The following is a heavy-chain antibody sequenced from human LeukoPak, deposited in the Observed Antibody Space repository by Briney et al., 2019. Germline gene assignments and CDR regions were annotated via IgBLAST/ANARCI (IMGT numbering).Heavy chain of an antibody. CDR2: IYHGGST. CDR3: ASSGSYYNIGFDY. J-gene: IGHJ4*02. CDR1: GGSVSGGDYY. Sequence: SETLSLTCTVSGGSVSGGDYYWSWIRQPPGKGLEWIGYIYHGGSTYYDPSLKSRVTISVDTSKNQSSLNLSSVTAADTAVYYCASSGSYYNIGFDYWGQGTLVTVSS. D-gene: IGHD3-10*01. V-gene: IGHV4-30-4*01.